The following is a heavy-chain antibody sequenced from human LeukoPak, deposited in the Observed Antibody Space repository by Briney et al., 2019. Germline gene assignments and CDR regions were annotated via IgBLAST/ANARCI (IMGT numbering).Heavy chain of an antibody. CDR2: ISVSAGTT. D-gene: IGHD6-19*01. J-gene: IGHJ4*02. CDR3: AKEGGSGWSFFDY. Sequence: GGSLRLSCAASGFTFSSYAMSWVRQAPGEGLEWVSGISVSAGTTYYADSVKGRFTISRDNSRNTLFLQLNSLRADDTAVYYCAKEGGSGWSFFDYWGQGTLVTVSS. V-gene: IGHV3-23*01. CDR1: GFTFSSYA.